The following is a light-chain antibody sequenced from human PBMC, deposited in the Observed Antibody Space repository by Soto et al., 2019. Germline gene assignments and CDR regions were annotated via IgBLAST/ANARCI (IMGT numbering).Light chain of an antibody. V-gene: IGLV4-60*02. CDR2: LEGSGSY. J-gene: IGLJ3*02. CDR3: ETWDSNIHWV. CDR1: SGHSSYI. Sequence: QSVLTQSSSASASLGSSVKLTCTLSSGHSSYIIAWHQQQPGKAPRYLVKLEGSGSYNKGSGVPDRFSGSSSGADRYLTISNLQFEDEADYYCETWDSNIHWVFGGGTKVTVL.